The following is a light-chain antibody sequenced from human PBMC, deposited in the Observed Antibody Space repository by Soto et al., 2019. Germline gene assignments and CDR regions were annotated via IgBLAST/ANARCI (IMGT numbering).Light chain of an antibody. CDR3: QQYYSYPWT. J-gene: IGKJ1*01. Sequence: AIRMTQSPSSPSASTGDRVTITCRASQGISSYLAWYQQKPGKAPKLLIYAASTLQSGVPSRFSGSGSGTDFTLTISCLQSEDFATYYCQQYYSYPWTFGQGTKVDIK. CDR1: QGISSY. CDR2: AAS. V-gene: IGKV1-8*01.